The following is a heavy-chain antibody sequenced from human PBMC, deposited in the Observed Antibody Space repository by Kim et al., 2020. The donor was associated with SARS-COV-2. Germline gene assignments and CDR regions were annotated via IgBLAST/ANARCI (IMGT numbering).Heavy chain of an antibody. Sequence: ADSVKGRFTISRDNSKNTLYLQMNSLRAEDTAVYYCARRTDIVVAYYFEYWGQGTLVTVSS. J-gene: IGHJ4*02. CDR3: ARRTDIVVAYYFEY. D-gene: IGHD2-2*01. V-gene: IGHV3-23*01.